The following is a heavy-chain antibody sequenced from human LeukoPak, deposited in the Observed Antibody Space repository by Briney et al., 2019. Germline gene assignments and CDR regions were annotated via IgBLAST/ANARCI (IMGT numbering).Heavy chain of an antibody. J-gene: IGHJ4*02. CDR3: ARGVGGRWYFDY. CDR2: INHSGST. Sequence: PSETLSLTCAVYGGSFSGYYWSWIRQPPGKGLEWIGEINHSGSTNYNPSLKSRVTISVDTSKNQFSLKLSSVTAADTAMYYCARGVGGRWYFDYWGQGTLVTVSS. CDR1: GGSFSGYY. D-gene: IGHD2-15*01. V-gene: IGHV4-34*01.